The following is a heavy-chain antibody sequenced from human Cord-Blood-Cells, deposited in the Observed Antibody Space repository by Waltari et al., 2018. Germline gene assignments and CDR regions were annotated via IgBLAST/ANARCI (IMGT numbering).Heavy chain of an antibody. J-gene: IGHJ4*02. D-gene: IGHD3-22*01. CDR2: IYTSGRT. CDR3: ARALEVDSSGYYGY. V-gene: IGHV4-61*09. CDR1: GGSISSGSYY. Sequence: QVQLQESGPGLVKPSQTLSLTCTVSGGSISSGSYYWSWIRQPAGKGLEWIGYIYTSGRTNYNPSRKSRVTISVDTSKNQFSLKLSSVTAADTAVYYCARALEVDSSGYYGYWGQGTLVTVSS.